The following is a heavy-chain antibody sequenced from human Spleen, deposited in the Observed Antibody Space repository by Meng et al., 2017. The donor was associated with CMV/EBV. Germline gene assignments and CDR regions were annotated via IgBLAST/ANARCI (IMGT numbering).Heavy chain of an antibody. CDR1: GFSIASYA. CDR3: AREARYCSGGRCYTASGHFDY. V-gene: IGHV3-21*06. Sequence: GESLKISCAASGFSIASYAMSWVRQAPGKGLEWVSSISSRSDFIYYADSLKGRFTISRDNARNSLFLQVNSLRAEDTAFYYCAREARYCSGGRCYTASGHFDYWGQGTLVTVSS. J-gene: IGHJ4*02. D-gene: IGHD2-15*01. CDR2: ISSRSDFI.